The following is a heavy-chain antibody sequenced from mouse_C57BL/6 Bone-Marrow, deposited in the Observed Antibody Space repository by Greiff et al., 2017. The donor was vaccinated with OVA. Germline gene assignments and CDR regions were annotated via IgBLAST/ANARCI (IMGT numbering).Heavy chain of an antibody. J-gene: IGHJ3*01. Sequence: QVQLQQSGPGLVQPSQSLSITCTVSGFSLTSYGVHWVRQPPGKGLEWLGVIWSGGSTDYNAAFISRLSISKDNSKSQVFFKMNSLQADDTAIYYCAKCDGYPAWVAYWGQGTRVTVSA. D-gene: IGHD2-3*01. V-gene: IGHV2-4*01. CDR2: IWSGGST. CDR3: AKCDGYPAWVAY. CDR1: GFSLTSYG.